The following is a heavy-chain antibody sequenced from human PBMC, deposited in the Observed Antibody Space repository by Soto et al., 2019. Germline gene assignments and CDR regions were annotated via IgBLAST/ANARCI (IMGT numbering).Heavy chain of an antibody. CDR3: AKYYYDSSSYRGASDI. Sequence: PWGSLRLSCAASGFTLSSYAMNWVRQAPGKGLEWVSAISGSGDRTYYADSAKGRFTVSRDNSKNTLYLLLNSLRAEDTAIYYCAKYYYDSSSYRGASDIWGQGTMVTVSS. D-gene: IGHD3-22*01. CDR1: GFTLSSYA. V-gene: IGHV3-23*01. CDR2: ISGSGDRT. J-gene: IGHJ3*02.